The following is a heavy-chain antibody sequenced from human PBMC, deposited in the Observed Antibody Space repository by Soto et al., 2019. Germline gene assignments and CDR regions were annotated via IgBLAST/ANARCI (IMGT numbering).Heavy chain of an antibody. CDR1: GFTFSSYG. J-gene: IGHJ6*02. V-gene: IGHV3-33*01. CDR3: ARDYGVGATDYYNGMDV. D-gene: IGHD1-26*01. CDR2: MWYDGSNK. Sequence: QVQLVESGGGVVQPGRSLRLSCAASGFTFSSYGMHWVRQAPGKGLEWVAVMWYDGSNKYYADSVKGRFTISRDNSKNTLYLQMNSLRAEDTAVYYCARDYGVGATDYYNGMDVWGQGTTVTVSS.